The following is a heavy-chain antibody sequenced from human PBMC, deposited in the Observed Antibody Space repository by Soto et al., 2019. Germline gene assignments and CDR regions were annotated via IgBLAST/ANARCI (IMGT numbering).Heavy chain of an antibody. Sequence: ASVKVSCKASGCTFSSYAISWVRQAPGQGLEWMGGIIPIFGTANYAQKFQGRVTITADESTSIAYMELSSLRSEDTAVYYCARDRNIVATIYNYYGMDVWGQGTTVTVSS. J-gene: IGHJ6*02. V-gene: IGHV1-69*13. CDR3: ARDRNIVATIYNYYGMDV. CDR2: IIPIFGTA. D-gene: IGHD5-12*01. CDR1: GCTFSSYA.